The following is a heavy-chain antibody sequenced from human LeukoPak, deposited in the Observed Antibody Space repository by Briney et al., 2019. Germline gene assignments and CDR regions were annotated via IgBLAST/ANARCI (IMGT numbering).Heavy chain of an antibody. D-gene: IGHD3-3*01. CDR3: AKDPGPGVPSFWDY. CDR2: IIPIFGTA. V-gene: IGHV1-69*13. Sequence: GASVKVSCKASGGTFSSYAISWVRQAPGQGLEWMGGIIPIFGTANYAQKFQGRVTITADESTSTAYMELNSLRAEDTAVYYCAKDPGPGVPSFWDYWGQGTLVTVSS. CDR1: GGTFSSYA. J-gene: IGHJ4*02.